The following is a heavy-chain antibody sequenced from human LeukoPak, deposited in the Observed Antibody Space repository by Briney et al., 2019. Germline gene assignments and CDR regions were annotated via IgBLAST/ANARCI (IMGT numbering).Heavy chain of an antibody. CDR1: GYSFTSYW. Sequence: KAGESLKISCKGSGYSFTSYWIGWVRQMPGKGLEWMGIIYPGDSDTRYSPSFQGQVTVSADKSISTAYLQWSSLKASDTAMYYCARSPGSYMTTLNWFDPWGQGTLVTVSS. CDR3: ARSPGSYMTTLNWFDP. CDR2: IYPGDSDT. D-gene: IGHD4-17*01. J-gene: IGHJ5*02. V-gene: IGHV5-51*01.